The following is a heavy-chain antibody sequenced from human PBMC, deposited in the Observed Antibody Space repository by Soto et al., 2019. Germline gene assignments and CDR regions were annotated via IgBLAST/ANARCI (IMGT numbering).Heavy chain of an antibody. D-gene: IGHD6-19*01. CDR3: PNPPPSWQWPRFDP. J-gene: IGHJ5*02. V-gene: IGHV3-30*18. CDR1: GFRFSSYG. Sequence: QVKLVESGGGVVQPGRSLRLSCAASGFRFSSYGMHWVRQAPGKGLEWVALISPDGSNREYADSVKGRFTISRDNSKNPRNLHMTSLRVEERVVYYCPNPPPSWQWPRFDPWATEPWSPSPQ. CDR2: ISPDGSNR.